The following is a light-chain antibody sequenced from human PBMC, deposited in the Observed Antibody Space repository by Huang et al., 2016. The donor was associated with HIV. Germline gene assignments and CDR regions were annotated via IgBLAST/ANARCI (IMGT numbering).Light chain of an antibody. CDR1: QSIGGN. V-gene: IGKV3-15*01. J-gene: IGKJ1*01. CDR3: QQYNDWPT. CDR2: GAS. Sequence: EIVMTQSPAPLSVSPGQRITLSCRASQSIGGNLAWYQQKPGQAPSLLIYGASTRAPGIPARFSGSESATEFTLTISSLQPEDFAVYYCQQYNDWPTFGQGTKVEIK.